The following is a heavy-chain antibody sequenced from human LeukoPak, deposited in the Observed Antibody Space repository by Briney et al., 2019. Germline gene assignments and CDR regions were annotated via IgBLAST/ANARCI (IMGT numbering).Heavy chain of an antibody. Sequence: ASVKVSCKASGGTFSSYAISWVRQAPGQGLEWMGGIITIFGTANYAQKFQGRVTITADESTSTAYMELSSLRSEDTAVYYCARLYYYDSSGFFDYWGQGTLVTVSS. CDR2: IITIFGTA. CDR1: GGTFSSYA. J-gene: IGHJ4*02. CDR3: ARLYYYDSSGFFDY. V-gene: IGHV1-69*13. D-gene: IGHD3-22*01.